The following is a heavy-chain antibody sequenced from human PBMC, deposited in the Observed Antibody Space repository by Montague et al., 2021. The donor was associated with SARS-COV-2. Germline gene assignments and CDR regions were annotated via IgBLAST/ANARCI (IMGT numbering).Heavy chain of an antibody. Sequence: SLRLSCAASGFTFSSYSMNWVRQAPGKGLEWVSYISSSSSTIYYADSVKGRFTISRDNAKNSLYLQMNSLRDEDTAVYYRARDQGEVTIFGVVMSYYYGMDVWGQGTTVTVSS. D-gene: IGHD3-3*01. J-gene: IGHJ6*02. CDR1: GFTFSSYS. CDR3: ARDQGEVTIFGVVMSYYYGMDV. V-gene: IGHV3-48*02. CDR2: ISSSSSTI.